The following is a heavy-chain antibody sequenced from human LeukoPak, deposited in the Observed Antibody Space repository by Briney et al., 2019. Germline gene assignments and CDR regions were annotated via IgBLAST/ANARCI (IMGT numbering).Heavy chain of an antibody. CDR2: IKQDGSEK. V-gene: IGHV3-7*01. D-gene: IGHD6-19*01. CDR3: ARASRGLAVAGSDS. CDR1: GFTFSSFW. Sequence: GGSLRLSCEASGFTFSSFWMSWVRQVPGKGLEWVANIKQDGSEKYYVDSVKGRFTISRDNAKDSLYLQMSSLRAEDTAVYYCARASRGLAVAGSDSWGQGTLVTVSS. J-gene: IGHJ5*01.